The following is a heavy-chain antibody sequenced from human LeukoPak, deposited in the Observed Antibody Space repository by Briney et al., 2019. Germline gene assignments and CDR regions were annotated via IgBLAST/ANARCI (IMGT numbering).Heavy chain of an antibody. CDR3: ARGGIRYCSGGSCYRRVRYWFAP. V-gene: IGHV4-34*01. J-gene: IGHJ5*02. CDR1: GGSFSGYY. CDR2: INHSGST. D-gene: IGHD2-15*01. Sequence: PSETLSLTCAVYGGSFSGYYWSWIRQPPGKGLEWIGEINHSGSTNYNPSLKSRVTISVDTSKNQFSLKLSSVTAADTAVYYCARGGIRYCSGGSCYRRVRYWFAPWGQGTLVTVSS.